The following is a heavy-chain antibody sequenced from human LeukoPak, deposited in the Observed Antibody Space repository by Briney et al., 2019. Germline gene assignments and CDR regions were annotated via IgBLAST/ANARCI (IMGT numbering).Heavy chain of an antibody. D-gene: IGHD3-16*01. Sequence: SETLSLTCTVSGYSISSGYYWGWIRPPPGKGLEWIGSIYHSGRTFYNPSLKSRVTISVDTSKNQVSLKLNSMTAADTAVYYCARDLTYDTRGSDAFDIWGQGTMVTVSS. CDR2: IYHSGRT. J-gene: IGHJ3*02. V-gene: IGHV4-38-2*02. CDR1: GYSISSGYY. CDR3: ARDLTYDTRGSDAFDI.